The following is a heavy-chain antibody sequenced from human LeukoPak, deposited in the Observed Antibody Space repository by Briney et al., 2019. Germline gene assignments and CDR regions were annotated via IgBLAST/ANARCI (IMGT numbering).Heavy chain of an antibody. CDR3: ATYSSNLGCLDS. V-gene: IGHV4-34*01. J-gene: IGHJ5*01. D-gene: IGHD6-13*01. CDR1: GGSFSGYY. Sequence: SGTLSLTCAVYGGSFSGYYWSWIRQPPGKGLEWIGEINHSGSTNYNPSLKSRVTISVDTSKNQFSLKLSFVSAADTAVYYCATYSSNLGCLDSWGQGTLVTVSS. CDR2: INHSGST.